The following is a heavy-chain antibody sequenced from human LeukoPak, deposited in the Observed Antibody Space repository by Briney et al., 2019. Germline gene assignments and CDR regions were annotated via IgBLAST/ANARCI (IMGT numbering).Heavy chain of an antibody. D-gene: IGHD2-15*01. CDR3: ARNACSGGSCYHDY. CDR2: TYYSGST. CDR1: GGSISSGGYY. V-gene: IGHV4-31*03. Sequence: SQTLSLTCTVSGGSISSGGYYWSWIRQHPGKGLEWIGYTYYSGSTYYNPSLKSRVTISVDTSKNQFSLKLSSVTAADTAVYYCARNACSGGSCYHDYWGQGTLVTVSS. J-gene: IGHJ4*02.